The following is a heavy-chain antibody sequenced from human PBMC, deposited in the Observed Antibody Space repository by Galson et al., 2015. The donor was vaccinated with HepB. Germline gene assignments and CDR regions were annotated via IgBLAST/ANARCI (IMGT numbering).Heavy chain of an antibody. Sequence: SLRLSCAASGFTFSSYWMHWVRQAPGKGLVWVSRINSDGSSTSYADSVKGRFTISRDNAKNTLYLQMNSLRAEDTAVYYCARDYKGGIGGMDVWGQGTTVTVSS. CDR2: INSDGSST. CDR1: GFTFSSYW. J-gene: IGHJ6*02. CDR3: ARDYKGGIGGMDV. V-gene: IGHV3-74*01. D-gene: IGHD1-1*01.